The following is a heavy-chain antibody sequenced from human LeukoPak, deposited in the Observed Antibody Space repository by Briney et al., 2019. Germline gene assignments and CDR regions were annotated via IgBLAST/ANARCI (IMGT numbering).Heavy chain of an antibody. CDR1: GYTFTSYD. D-gene: IGHD5-18*01. V-gene: IGHV1-8*03. CDR2: MNPNSGNT. J-gene: IGHJ6*03. CDR3: ARAPALKDTYGGYHYYMDV. Sequence: GASVKVSCKASGYTFTSYDINWVRQATGQGLEWMGWMNPNSGNTGYAQNFQDRVTITRNTSIGAAYMELGSLRSEDTAVYYCARAPALKDTYGGYHYYMDVWGKGTTVTVSS.